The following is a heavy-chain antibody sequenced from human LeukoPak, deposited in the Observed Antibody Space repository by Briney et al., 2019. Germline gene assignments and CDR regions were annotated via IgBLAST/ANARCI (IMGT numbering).Heavy chain of an antibody. J-gene: IGHJ4*02. CDR1: GYTFTSYH. V-gene: IGHV1-8*03. Sequence: ASVKLSCKASGYTFTSYHITWVRQATGQGLEWMGWMNPDSDNTGYAQKFQGRVTITRNTSISTAYLEPSSLRSEDTAVYYCARRNSGWRFDYWGQGTLVTVSS. D-gene: IGHD6-19*01. CDR3: ARRNSGWRFDY. CDR2: MNPDSDNT.